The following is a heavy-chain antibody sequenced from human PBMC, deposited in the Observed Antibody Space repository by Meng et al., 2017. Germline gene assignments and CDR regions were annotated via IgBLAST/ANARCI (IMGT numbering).Heavy chain of an antibody. V-gene: IGHV3-33*01. CDR3: AREAAYDYDYVWGSYRSPPDV. J-gene: IGHJ6*02. CDR1: GFTFSSYG. CDR2: IWYDGSNK. D-gene: IGHD3-16*02. Sequence: GESLKISCAASGFTFSSYGMHWVRQAPGKGLEWVAVIWYDGSNKYYADSVKGRFTISRDNSKNTLYLQMNSLRAEDTAVYYCAREAAYDYDYVWGSYRSPPDVWGQGNTVNGAS.